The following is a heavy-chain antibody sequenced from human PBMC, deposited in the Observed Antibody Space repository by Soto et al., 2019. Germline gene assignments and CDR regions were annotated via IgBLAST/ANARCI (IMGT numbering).Heavy chain of an antibody. V-gene: IGHV4-31*03. D-gene: IGHD3-10*01. J-gene: IGHJ6*02. Sequence: SETLSLTCTVSGGSISSGGYYWSWIRQHPGKGLEWIGYIYYSGSTYYNPSLKSRVNISVDTSKKQFSLKPSSVTAADTAVYYCAIGGVNYYGSGSYQSYYYYGMDVWGQGTTVTVSS. CDR2: IYYSGST. CDR1: GGSISSGGYY. CDR3: AIGGVNYYGSGSYQSYYYYGMDV.